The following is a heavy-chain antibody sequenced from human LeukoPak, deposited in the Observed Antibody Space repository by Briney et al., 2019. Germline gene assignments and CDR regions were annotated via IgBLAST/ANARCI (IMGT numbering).Heavy chain of an antibody. J-gene: IGHJ4*02. CDR2: VHYSGTA. Sequence: PSETLSLTCTVSDGSITNYDWSWVRQPPGKGLEFIGHVHYSGTANYNPSLRSRVTISIDTSKKHFFLKLKSVTAADTAVYYCARGYGDFRVEGRYFHSWGQGTLVAVSS. CDR1: DGSITNYD. V-gene: IGHV4-59*01. CDR3: ARGYGDFRVEGRYFHS. D-gene: IGHD4-17*01.